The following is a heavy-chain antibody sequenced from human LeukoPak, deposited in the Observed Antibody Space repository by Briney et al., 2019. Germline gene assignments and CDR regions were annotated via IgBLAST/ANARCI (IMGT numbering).Heavy chain of an antibody. V-gene: IGHV4-39*01. D-gene: IGHD5-24*01. CDR1: GGSITISSYY. J-gene: IGHJ4*02. CDR3: ARRGDGYNYFDY. Sequence: KTSETLSLTRSVSGGSITISSYYWGWIRQPPGKGLEWIGNIYYSGSTYYNPSLKSRVTISIDTSKNQFSLKLTSVTAADTAVHYCARRGDGYNYFDYWGQGTLVTVSS. CDR2: IYYSGST.